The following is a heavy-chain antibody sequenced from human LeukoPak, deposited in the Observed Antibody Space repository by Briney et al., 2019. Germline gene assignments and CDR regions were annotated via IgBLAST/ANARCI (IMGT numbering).Heavy chain of an antibody. CDR1: GFTFSSYA. D-gene: IGHD3-3*01. CDR2: ISYDGSNK. V-gene: IGHV3-30*04. J-gene: IGHJ4*02. CDR3: ARDRTRFLEWLTY. Sequence: GGSLRLSCAASGFTFSSYAMHWVRQAPGKGLEWVAVISYDGSNKYYADSVKGRFTISRDNSKNTLYLQMNSLRAEDTAVYYCARDRTRFLEWLTYWGQGTLVTVSS.